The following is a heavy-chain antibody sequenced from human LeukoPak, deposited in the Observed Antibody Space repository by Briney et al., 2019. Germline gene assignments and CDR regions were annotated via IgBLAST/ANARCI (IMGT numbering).Heavy chain of an antibody. CDR2: ISGSGGST. V-gene: IGHV3-23*01. CDR1: GFTFSSYA. CDR3: ARIPGGSGSQYDY. D-gene: IGHD3-10*01. J-gene: IGHJ4*02. Sequence: GGSLRLSCAASGFTFSSYAMSWVRQAPGKGLEWVSAISGSGGSTYYADSVKGRFTISRDNSKNTLYLQMDSLRADDTAVYYCARIPGGSGSQYDYWGQGTLVIVSS.